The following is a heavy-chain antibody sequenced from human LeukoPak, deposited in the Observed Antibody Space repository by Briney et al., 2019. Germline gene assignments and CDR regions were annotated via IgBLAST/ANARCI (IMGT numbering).Heavy chain of an antibody. D-gene: IGHD3-22*01. CDR2: ISADNGIT. J-gene: IGHJ4*02. Sequence: AASVKVSCKASGYKFTSYGITWVRQAPGRGLEWMGWISADNGITNYAQKVQGGVTMTTDTSTTTAYMELRSLRSDDTAVYFCARDKQYYDSSGPDFWGQGALVTVSS. V-gene: IGHV1-18*01. CDR3: ARDKQYYDSSGPDF. CDR1: GYKFTSYG.